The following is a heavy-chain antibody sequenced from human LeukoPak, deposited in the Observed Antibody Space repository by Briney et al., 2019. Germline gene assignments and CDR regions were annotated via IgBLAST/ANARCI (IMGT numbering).Heavy chain of an antibody. J-gene: IGHJ4*02. V-gene: IGHV3-30-3*01. CDR2: ISYDGSNK. D-gene: IGHD3-16*01. Sequence: GRSLRLSCAASGFTFSSYAMHWVRQAPGKGLEWVAVISYDGSNKYYADSVKGRFTISRDNSKNTLYLQMNSLRAEDTAVYYCARDLRLGVPDYWGQGTLVTVSS. CDR1: GFTFSSYA. CDR3: ARDLRLGVPDY.